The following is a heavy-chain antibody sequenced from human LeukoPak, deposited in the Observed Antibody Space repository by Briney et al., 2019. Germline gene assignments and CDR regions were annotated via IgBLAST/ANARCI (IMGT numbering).Heavy chain of an antibody. CDR1: GGSISSYY. V-gene: IGHV4-59*01. CDR3: ARDRGGSGWYGALYY. Sequence: SETLSLTCTVSGGSISSYYWSWIRQPPGKGLEWTGYIYYSGSTNYNPSLKSRVTISVDTSKNQFSLKLSSVTAADTAVYYCARDRGGSGWYGALYYRGQGTLVTVSS. CDR2: IYYSGST. J-gene: IGHJ4*02. D-gene: IGHD6-19*01.